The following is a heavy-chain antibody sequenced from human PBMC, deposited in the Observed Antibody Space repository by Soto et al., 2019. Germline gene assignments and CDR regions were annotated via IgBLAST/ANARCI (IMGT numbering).Heavy chain of an antibody. J-gene: IGHJ5*02. CDR2: IYYSGST. CDR3: ARTLVPAAKSRNWFDP. Sequence: SETLSLTCTVSGGSISSGGYYWSWIRQHPGKGPEWIGYIYYSGSTYYNPSLKSRVTISVDTSKNQFSLKLSSVTAADTAVYYCARTLVPAAKSRNWFDPWGQGTLVTVSS. CDR1: GGSISSGGYY. D-gene: IGHD2-2*01. V-gene: IGHV4-31*03.